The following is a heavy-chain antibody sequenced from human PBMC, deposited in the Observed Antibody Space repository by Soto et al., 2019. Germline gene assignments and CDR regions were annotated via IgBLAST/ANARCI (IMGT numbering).Heavy chain of an antibody. Sequence: EVQLLESGGGLVQPGGSLTLSCAASGFTFSSYAMIWVRQAPGKGLEWVSTIGGSGGIIYYADSVRGRFTISRDNSKNTLYLQINSLRAADSAVPFCAKIATAAGTGFWGQGTVLTVSA. D-gene: IGHD6-13*01. J-gene: IGHJ4*02. V-gene: IGHV3-23*01. CDR1: GFTFSSYA. CDR3: AKIATAAGTGF. CDR2: IGGSGGII.